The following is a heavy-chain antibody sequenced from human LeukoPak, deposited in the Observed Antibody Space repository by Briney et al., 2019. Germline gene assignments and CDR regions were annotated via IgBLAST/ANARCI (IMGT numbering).Heavy chain of an antibody. V-gene: IGHV4-34*01. D-gene: IGHD1-1*01. CDR3: TRGWNSFDY. CDR2: INHSGYT. J-gene: IGHJ4*02. Sequence: PSETLSLTCAVFGGSFSSYYWSWIRQPPGKGLEWIGEINHSGYTSYNPSLKSRVTLSVDTSKHQFSLKLTSVTAADTAVYYCTRGWNSFDYWGQGTLVTVSS. CDR1: GGSFSSYY.